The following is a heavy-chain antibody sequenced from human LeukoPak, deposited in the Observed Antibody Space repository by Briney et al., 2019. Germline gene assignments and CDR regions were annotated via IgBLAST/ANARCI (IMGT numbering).Heavy chain of an antibody. Sequence: SETLSLTCTVSGGSTSSYYWSWIRQPPGKGLEWIGYIYYSGSTNYNPSLKSRVTISVDTSKNQFSLKLSSVTAADTAVYYCARHGFLYYDSSGYFRLPGGEFDYWGQGTLVTVSS. D-gene: IGHD3-22*01. J-gene: IGHJ4*02. CDR2: IYYSGST. CDR1: GGSTSSYY. CDR3: ARHGFLYYDSSGYFRLPGGEFDY. V-gene: IGHV4-59*08.